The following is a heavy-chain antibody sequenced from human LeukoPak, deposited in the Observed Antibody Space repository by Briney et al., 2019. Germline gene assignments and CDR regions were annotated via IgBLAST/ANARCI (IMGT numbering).Heavy chain of an antibody. CDR1: GGSISSGAYY. CDR3: ARLLGSSGSSGWFDP. D-gene: IGHD5-12*01. J-gene: IGHJ5*02. Sequence: PSQTLSLTCTVSGGSISSGAYYWSWIRQPAGKGLEWIGHFYIRGNTNYNPSLRSRVTILRDTSKNQFSLKLTSVTAADTAVYYCARLLGSSGSSGWFDPWGQGTLVTVSS. V-gene: IGHV4-61*09. CDR2: FYIRGNT.